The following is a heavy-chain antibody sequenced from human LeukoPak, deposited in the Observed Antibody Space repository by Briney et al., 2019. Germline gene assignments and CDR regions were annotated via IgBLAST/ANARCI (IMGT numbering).Heavy chain of an antibody. CDR3: ARAAYYDYVWGSYRPPFDY. Sequence: PGRSLRLSCAASGFTFSSYAMHWVRQAPGKGLEWVAVISYDGSNKYYADSVKGRFTISRDNSKNTLYLQMNSLRAEDTAVYYCARAAYYDYVWGSYRPPFDYWGQGTLVTVSS. V-gene: IGHV3-30*04. J-gene: IGHJ4*02. CDR1: GFTFSSYA. CDR2: ISYDGSNK. D-gene: IGHD3-16*02.